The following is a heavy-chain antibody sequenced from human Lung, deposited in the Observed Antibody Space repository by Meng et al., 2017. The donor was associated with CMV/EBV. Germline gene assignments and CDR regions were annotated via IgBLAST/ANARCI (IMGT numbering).Heavy chain of an antibody. CDR3: ASEGEYYYDSSGYYGYFDY. Sequence: SISSSNWWSWVRQPPGKGLEWIGEIYHSGSTKYNPSLKSRVTISVDKSKNQFSLKLSSVTAADTAVYYCASEGEYYYDSSGYYGYFDYWDQGTLVTVSS. CDR1: SISSSNW. J-gene: IGHJ4*02. V-gene: IGHV4-4*02. CDR2: IYHSGST. D-gene: IGHD3-22*01.